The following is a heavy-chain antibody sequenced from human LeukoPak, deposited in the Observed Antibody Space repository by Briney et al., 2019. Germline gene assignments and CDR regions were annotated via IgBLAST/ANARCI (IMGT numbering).Heavy chain of an antibody. CDR2: IYTSGST. D-gene: IGHD6-19*01. V-gene: IGHV4-4*07. J-gene: IGHJ5*02. Sequence: SETLSLTCTVSGGSISSYYWSWIRQPAGKGLEWIGRIYTSGSTNYNPSLKSRVTISVDTSKNQFSLKLSSVTAADTAVYYCARARIAVTGTGINLDWFDPWGQGTLVTVSS. CDR1: GGSISSYY. CDR3: ARARIAVTGTGINLDWFDP.